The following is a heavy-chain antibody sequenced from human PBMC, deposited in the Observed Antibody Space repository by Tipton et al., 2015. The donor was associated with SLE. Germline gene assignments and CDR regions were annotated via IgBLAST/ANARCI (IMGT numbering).Heavy chain of an antibody. CDR1: GFSVTNNY. D-gene: IGHD1/OR15-1a*01. Sequence: SLRLSCAASGFSVTNNYMSWVRQAPGKGLEWVSVIYVPGDTYYADSVKGRFTISRDNSKNTVYLDMLSLRADDTATYYCAKFEKTTDFYLDSWGQGTLVSVSS. J-gene: IGHJ4*02. V-gene: IGHV3-53*01. CDR2: IYVPGDT. CDR3: AKFEKTTDFYLDS.